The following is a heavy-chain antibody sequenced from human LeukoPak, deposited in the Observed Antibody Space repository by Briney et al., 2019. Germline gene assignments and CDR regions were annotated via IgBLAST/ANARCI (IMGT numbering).Heavy chain of an antibody. Sequence: GGSLRLSCGASGFTFRNYGMHWVRLAPGKGLEWVAFIRYDGSIKYYVDSVKGRFTVSRDNSKNTLYLQMNSLRAEDTAVYYCAKDVNVGGYYFDYWGQGTQVTVSS. V-gene: IGHV3-30*02. J-gene: IGHJ4*02. D-gene: IGHD3-10*01. CDR1: GFTFRNYG. CDR3: AKDVNVGGYYFDY. CDR2: IRYDGSIK.